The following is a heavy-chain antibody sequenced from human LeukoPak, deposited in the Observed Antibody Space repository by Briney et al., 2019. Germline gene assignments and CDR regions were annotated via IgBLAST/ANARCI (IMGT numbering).Heavy chain of an antibody. D-gene: IGHD2-2*01. CDR2: ISSSSSTI. V-gene: IGHV3-48*04. Sequence: QAGGSLRLSCAASGFTFSSYSMNWVRQAPGKGLEWASYISSSSSTIYYADSVKGRFTISRDNAKNSLYLQMDSLRAEDTAVYYCASPDGVPAAYDAFDIWGQGTMVTVSS. CDR1: GFTFSSYS. CDR3: ASPDGVPAAYDAFDI. J-gene: IGHJ3*02.